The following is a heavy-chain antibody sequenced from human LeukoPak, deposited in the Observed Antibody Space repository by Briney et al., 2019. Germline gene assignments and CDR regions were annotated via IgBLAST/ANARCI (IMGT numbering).Heavy chain of an antibody. V-gene: IGHV3-74*01. CDR1: GFTFSSFW. J-gene: IGHJ3*02. CDR3: VRGTGYAVFDI. CDR2: INSDGSST. D-gene: IGHD5-12*01. Sequence: GSLGLSCAVSGFTFSSFWMHWVHQPPGEGLVWVSRINSDGSSTTYADSVKGRFTISRDNAKNTLYLQMNSLRAEDTAVYYCVRGTGYAVFDIWGQGTMVTVSS.